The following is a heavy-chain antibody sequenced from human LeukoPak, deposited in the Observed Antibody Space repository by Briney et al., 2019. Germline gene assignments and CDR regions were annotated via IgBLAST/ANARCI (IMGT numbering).Heavy chain of an antibody. CDR3: ARGRGTLGAFDI. D-gene: IGHD1-1*01. V-gene: IGHV3-21*01. CDR2: ISSSSSYI. Sequence: GGSLRLSCAASGFTFSSYSMNWVRQAPGKGLEWVSSISSSSSYIYYADSVKGRFTISRDNAKNSLYLQMNSLRAEDTAVYYCARGRGTLGAFDIWGQGTMVTVSS. CDR1: GFTFSSYS. J-gene: IGHJ3*02.